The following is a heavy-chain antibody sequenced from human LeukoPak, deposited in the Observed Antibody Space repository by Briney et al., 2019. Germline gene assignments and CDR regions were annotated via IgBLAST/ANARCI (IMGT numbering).Heavy chain of an antibody. CDR1: GGSISSSNW. J-gene: IGHJ5*02. D-gene: IGHD4-17*01. Sequence: PSETLSLTCAVSGGSISSSNWWSWVRQPPGKGLEWIGEIYHSGSTNYNPSLKSRVTISVDKSKNQFSLKLSSVTAADTAVYYCAKTTVTTYNWFDPWGQGTLVTVSS. CDR2: IYHSGST. V-gene: IGHV4-4*02. CDR3: AKTTVTTYNWFDP.